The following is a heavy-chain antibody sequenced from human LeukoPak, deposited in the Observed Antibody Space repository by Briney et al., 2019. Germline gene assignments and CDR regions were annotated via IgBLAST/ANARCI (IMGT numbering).Heavy chain of an antibody. CDR1: GASISHFY. D-gene: IGHD1-26*01. CDR2: VHTSGGS. V-gene: IGHV4-4*09. CDR3: ARLGSYHDF. J-gene: IGHJ4*03. Sequence: SETLPLTCTVSGASISHFYWSWIRQTPEKGLEWMGHVHTSGGSTYYPSLKTRLTMSIDTSRTQLSLKLTSVTAADTAVYFCARLGSYHDFWGQGALVTVSS.